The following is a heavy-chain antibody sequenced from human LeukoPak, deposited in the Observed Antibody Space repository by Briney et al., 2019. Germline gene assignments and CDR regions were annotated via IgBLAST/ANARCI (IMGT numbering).Heavy chain of an antibody. CDR1: GGSISSYY. J-gene: IGHJ4*02. Sequence: SSETLSLTCTVSGGSISSYYWSWIRQPPGKGLEWIGYIYYSGSTNYNPSLNSRVTISVDTSKNQFSLRLSSVTAADTAVYYCARHGEDYYESRGNYYFDYWGQGTLVTVSS. D-gene: IGHD3-22*01. CDR2: IYYSGST. V-gene: IGHV4-59*08. CDR3: ARHGEDYYESRGNYYFDY.